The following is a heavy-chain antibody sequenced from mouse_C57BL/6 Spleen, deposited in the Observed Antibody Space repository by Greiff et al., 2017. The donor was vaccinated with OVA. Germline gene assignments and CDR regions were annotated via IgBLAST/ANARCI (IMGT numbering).Heavy chain of an antibody. V-gene: IGHV1-69*01. CDR2: IDPSDNYT. CDR3: AREVGLDY. D-gene: IGHD4-1*01. CDR1: GYTFTSYW. Sequence: VQLQQPGAELVMPGASVKLSCKASGYTFTSYWMHWVKQRPGQGLEWIGEIDPSDNYTNYNQKFKGKSTLTVDKSSSTAYMQLSSLTSEDSAVYYCAREVGLDYWGQGTTLTVSS. J-gene: IGHJ2*01.